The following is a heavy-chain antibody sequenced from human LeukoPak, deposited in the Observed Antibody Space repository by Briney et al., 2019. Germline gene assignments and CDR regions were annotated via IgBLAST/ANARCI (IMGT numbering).Heavy chain of an antibody. CDR1: EFTFSFYW. V-gene: IGHV3-7*01. CDR2: IKQDGSEK. D-gene: IGHD1-1*01. CDR3: ARGRRTGTGYYYYGMDV. J-gene: IGHJ6*04. Sequence: GGSLRLSCAASEFTFSFYWMTWVRQAPGRGLEWVANIKQDGSEKYYVDSVKGRFTISRENAKNSLYLQMNSLRAGDTAVYYCARGRRTGTGYYYYGMDVWGKGTTVTVSS.